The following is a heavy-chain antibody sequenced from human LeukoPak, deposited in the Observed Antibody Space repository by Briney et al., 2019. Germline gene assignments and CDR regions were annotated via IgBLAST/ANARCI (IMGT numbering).Heavy chain of an antibody. J-gene: IGHJ3*01. D-gene: IGHD3-22*01. CDR3: ARGDYYDSSGSYSCQAFDL. CDR1: GFXISNSY. V-gene: IGHV3-66*01. CDR2: IYRGGGT. Sequence: GGSLRLSCAASGFXISNSYLSWVRQAPGKGLEWVSGIYRGGGTYYTNSVKGRFTISRDDSRNMLYLQMKSLRAEDTSVYYCARGDYYDSSGSYSCQAFDLWGRGTMVTVSS.